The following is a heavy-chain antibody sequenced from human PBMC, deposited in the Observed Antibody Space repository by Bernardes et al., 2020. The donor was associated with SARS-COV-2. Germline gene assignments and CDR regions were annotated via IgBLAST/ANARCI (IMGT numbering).Heavy chain of an antibody. J-gene: IGHJ3*02. D-gene: IGHD2-8*02. V-gene: IGHV3-23*01. Sequence: GGSLRLSCAASGFTFNNYAMNWVRQAPGKGLEWVSARSRSGGSTYYAGSVKGRFTISRDNYKKKLYLQMNTLRAEDTAVYYCAKDGSRTGSAGPFDIWDQGPLVTVSS. CDR3: AKDGSRTGSAGPFDI. CDR1: GFTFNNYA. CDR2: RSRSGGST.